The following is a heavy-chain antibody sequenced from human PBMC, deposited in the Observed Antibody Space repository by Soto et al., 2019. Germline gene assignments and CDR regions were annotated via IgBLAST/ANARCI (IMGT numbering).Heavy chain of an antibody. J-gene: IGHJ6*02. CDR1: GFTFSSYG. V-gene: IGHV3-33*01. CDR2: IWYDGSNK. D-gene: IGHD3-22*01. Sequence: GGSLRLSCAASGFTFSSYGMHWVRQAPGKGLEWVAVIWYDGSNKYCADSVKGRFTISRDNSKNTLYLQMNSLRAEDTAVYYCARDVTYYYDSSGYQGPYYYYYYGMDVWSQGTTVTVSS. CDR3: ARDVTYYYDSSGYQGPYYYYYYGMDV.